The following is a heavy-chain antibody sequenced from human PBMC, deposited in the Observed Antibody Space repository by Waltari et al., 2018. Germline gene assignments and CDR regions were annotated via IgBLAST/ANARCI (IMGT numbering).Heavy chain of an antibody. CDR3: GRREGSVTMVRGIDY. CDR2: INSDGSGT. Sequence: EVQLVESGGGLVQPGGSLRLSCAASGFTFSSSWMHWVRQAPGKGLVWGSRINSDGSGTSYADSVKGRFTISRDNAKNTLDLQMNSLRAEDTAVYYCGRREGSVTMVRGIDYWGQGTLVTVSS. V-gene: IGHV3-74*01. J-gene: IGHJ4*02. D-gene: IGHD3-10*01. CDR1: GFTFSSSW.